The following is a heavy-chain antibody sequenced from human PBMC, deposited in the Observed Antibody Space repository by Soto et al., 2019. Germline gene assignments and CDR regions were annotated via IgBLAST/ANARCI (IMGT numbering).Heavy chain of an antibody. D-gene: IGHD1-26*01. J-gene: IGHJ3*02. Sequence: EVQLVESGGGLVQPGESLRLSCVASGFTFSYYWMHWVRQGPGKGLVWVSRIHSDGSSTTYADSVKGRFTISRDNAKNTLYLQMNSLRAEDTAVYYCARGDRGAVDIWGQGTVVTVSS. V-gene: IGHV3-74*01. CDR3: ARGDRGAVDI. CDR2: IHSDGSST. CDR1: GFTFSYYW.